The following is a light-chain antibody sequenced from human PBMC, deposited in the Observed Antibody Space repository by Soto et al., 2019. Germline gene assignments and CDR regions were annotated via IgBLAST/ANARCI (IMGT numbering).Light chain of an antibody. CDR1: QGISNY. CDR2: TAS. Sequence: DIQLTQSPSFLSASVGDRVTITFRASQGISNYLAWYQQKPGKAPNLLIHTASSLQPGVPSRFSGSGSGTDFTLTISSLQPEDVATYYCQKYNSAPWTFGQGTKVDI. J-gene: IGKJ1*01. V-gene: IGKV1-27*01. CDR3: QKYNSAPWT.